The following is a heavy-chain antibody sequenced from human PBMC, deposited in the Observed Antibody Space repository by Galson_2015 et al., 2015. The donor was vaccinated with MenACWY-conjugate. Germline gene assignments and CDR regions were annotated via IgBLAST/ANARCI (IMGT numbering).Heavy chain of an antibody. J-gene: IGHJ4*02. V-gene: IGHV6-1*01. D-gene: IGHD6-19*01. CDR2: TYYRSKWYT. CDR1: GDSVSSNSAD. Sequence: CAISGDSVSSNSADWNWIRQSPSRGLEWLGRTYYRSKWYTDYAVSVKSRISINPDTSKNQFSLQLNSVTPEDTAVYYCARGYGIAVRFDYWGQGTLVTVPS. CDR3: ARGYGIAVRFDY.